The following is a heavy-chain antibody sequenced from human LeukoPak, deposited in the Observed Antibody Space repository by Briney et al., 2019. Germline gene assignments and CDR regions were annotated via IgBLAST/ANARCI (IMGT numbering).Heavy chain of an antibody. J-gene: IGHJ4*02. CDR2: ISGSGGAT. V-gene: IGHV3-23*01. Sequence: PGRTLRLSCAASGFTFNTYGMSWVRQAPGKGREWVSGISGSGGATYYADSVKGRFTVSRDDPHNTLYLQMNSVRAEDTAVYFCARGGVDHYGSGTYYLMYYFDHWGQGALVTVSS. D-gene: IGHD3-10*01. CDR1: GFTFNTYG. CDR3: ARGGVDHYGSGTYYLMYYFDH.